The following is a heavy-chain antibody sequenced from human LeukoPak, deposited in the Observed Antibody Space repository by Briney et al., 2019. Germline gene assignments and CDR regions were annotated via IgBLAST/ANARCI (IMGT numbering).Heavy chain of an antibody. Sequence: SETLSLTCTVSGGSISSGDYYWSWIRQPPGKGLDWIGYIYYGGSTYYNPSLKSRVTISVDTSKNQFSLKLSSVTAADTAVYYCARVGSPTNYYDSRGYYQYFDYWGQGTLVTVSS. J-gene: IGHJ4*02. D-gene: IGHD3-22*01. V-gene: IGHV4-30-4*08. CDR2: IYYGGST. CDR1: GGSISSGDYY. CDR3: ARVGSPTNYYDSRGYYQYFDY.